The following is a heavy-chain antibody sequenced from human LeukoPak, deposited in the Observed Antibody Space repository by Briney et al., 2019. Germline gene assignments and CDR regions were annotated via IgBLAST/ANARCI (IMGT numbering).Heavy chain of an antibody. CDR1: GYTFTSYG. D-gene: IGHD3-3*01. V-gene: IGHV1-2*02. CDR3: ARGGYDFWSGPTLEYYFDY. Sequence: ASVKVSCKASGYTFTSYGISWVRQAPGQGLEWMGWINPNSGGTNYAQKFQGRVTMTRDTSISTAYMELSRLRSDDTAVYYCARGGYDFWSGPTLEYYFDYWGQGTLVTVSS. J-gene: IGHJ4*02. CDR2: INPNSGGT.